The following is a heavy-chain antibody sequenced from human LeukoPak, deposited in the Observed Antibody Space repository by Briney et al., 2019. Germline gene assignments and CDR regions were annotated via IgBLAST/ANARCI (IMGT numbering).Heavy chain of an antibody. J-gene: IGHJ4*02. CDR2: ISGSGGST. Sequence: GGSLRLSCAASGFTFSSYAMSWVRQAPGKGLEWGSAISGSGGSTYYPDSVKGRFTISRDNSENTLYLQMNSLRAEDTAVYYCAKDSGYCSSTSCYAGDYWGQGTLVTVSS. D-gene: IGHD2-2*01. CDR1: GFTFSSYA. V-gene: IGHV3-23*01. CDR3: AKDSGYCSSTSCYAGDY.